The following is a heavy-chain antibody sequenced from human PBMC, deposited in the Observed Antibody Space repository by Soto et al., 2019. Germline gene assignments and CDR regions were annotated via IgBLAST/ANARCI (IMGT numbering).Heavy chain of an antibody. CDR1: GFTCSDYY. V-gene: IGHV3-11*06. J-gene: IGHJ4*02. CDR2: ISSSSSYT. CDR3: ARQYSSGWYPFDY. Sequence: VGPLRLSCAASGFTCSDYYMSWIRQAPGKGLEWVSYISSSSSYTNYADSVKGRFTISRDNAKNSLYLQMNSLRAEDTAVYYCARQYSSGWYPFDYWGQGTLVTVSS. D-gene: IGHD6-19*01.